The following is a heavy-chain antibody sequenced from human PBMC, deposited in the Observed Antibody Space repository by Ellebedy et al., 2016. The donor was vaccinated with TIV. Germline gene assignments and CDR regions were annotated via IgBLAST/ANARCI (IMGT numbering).Heavy chain of an antibody. J-gene: IGHJ4*02. D-gene: IGHD1-26*01. CDR3: GMRELRVDDY. Sequence: GESLKISXAASGFTFSSYAMSWVRQAPGKGLEWVSAISGSGGSTYYADSVKGRFTISRDNSKNTLYLQMNSLRAEDTAVYYCGMRELRVDDYWGQGTLVTVSS. CDR1: GFTFSSYA. CDR2: ISGSGGST. V-gene: IGHV3-23*01.